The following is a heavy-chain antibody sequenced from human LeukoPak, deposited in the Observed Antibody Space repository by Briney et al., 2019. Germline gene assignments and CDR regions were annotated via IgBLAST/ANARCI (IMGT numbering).Heavy chain of an antibody. V-gene: IGHV3-66*01. D-gene: IGHD3-3*01. CDR2: IYSGGST. Sequence: PGRSLRLSCAASGFTVSSNYMSWVRQAPGKGLEWVSVIYSGGSTYYADSVKGRFTISRDNSKNTLYLQMNSLRAEDTAVYYCAHTGGFGVVPNDYWGQGTLVTVSS. CDR1: GFTVSSNY. CDR3: AHTGGFGVVPNDY. J-gene: IGHJ4*02.